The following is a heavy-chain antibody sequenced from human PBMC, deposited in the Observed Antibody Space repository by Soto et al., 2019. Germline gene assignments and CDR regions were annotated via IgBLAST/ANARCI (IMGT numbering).Heavy chain of an antibody. CDR2: INPNSGGT. Sequence: ASVKVSCKASGYTFTGYYMHWVRQAPGQGLEWMGWINPNSGGTNYAQKFQGWVTMTRDTSISTAYMELSMLRSDDTAVYYCARGMEATIAFLDYWGQGTLVTVSS. CDR1: GYTFTGYY. V-gene: IGHV1-2*04. D-gene: IGHD5-12*01. CDR3: ARGMEATIAFLDY. J-gene: IGHJ4*02.